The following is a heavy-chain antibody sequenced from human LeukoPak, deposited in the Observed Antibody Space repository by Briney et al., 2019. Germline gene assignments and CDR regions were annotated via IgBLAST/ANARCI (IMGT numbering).Heavy chain of an antibody. D-gene: IGHD1-26*01. J-gene: IGHJ3*02. V-gene: IGHV4-59*08. CDR1: GGSISSYY. CDR3: ARHGGATIVETSLHAFDI. CDR2: IYNSANT. Sequence: SETLSLTCTVSGGSISSYYWSWIRQPPGKGLEWIGYIYNSANTNYNPSLKSRVGISMATSKNQLSLKLKSVTAGDAATYYCARHGGATIVETSLHAFDIWGQGTMVTVSS.